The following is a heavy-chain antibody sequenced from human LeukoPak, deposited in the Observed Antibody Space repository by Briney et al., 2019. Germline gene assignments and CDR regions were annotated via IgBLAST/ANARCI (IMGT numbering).Heavy chain of an antibody. D-gene: IGHD6-19*01. V-gene: IGHV4-59*01. CDR3: ARAVAGHNYYYYYYMDV. Sequence: SETLSLTCTVSGGSISSYYWSWIRQPPGKGLEWLGYIYYSGSTNYNPSLKSRVTISVDTSKNQFSLKLSSVTAADTAVYYCARAVAGHNYYYYYYMDVWGKGTTVTVSS. J-gene: IGHJ6*03. CDR1: GGSISSYY. CDR2: IYYSGST.